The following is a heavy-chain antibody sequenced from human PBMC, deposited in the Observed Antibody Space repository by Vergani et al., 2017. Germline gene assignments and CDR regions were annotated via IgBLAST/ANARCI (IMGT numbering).Heavy chain of an antibody. Sequence: QVQLVQSGAEVKKPGASVKVSCKASGYTFTSYAMHWVRQAPGQRLEWMGWINAGNGNTKYSQKFQGRFTITRDTSASTAYMELSSLRSEDTAVYYCARVGGGWRNWFDPWGQGTLVTVSS. CDR1: GYTFTSYA. V-gene: IGHV1-3*01. J-gene: IGHJ5*02. CDR3: ARVGGGWRNWFDP. D-gene: IGHD6-19*01. CDR2: INAGNGNT.